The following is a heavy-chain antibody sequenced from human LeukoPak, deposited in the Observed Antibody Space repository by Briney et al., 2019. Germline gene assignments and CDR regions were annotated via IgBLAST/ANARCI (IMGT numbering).Heavy chain of an antibody. CDR2: IYSGGST. Sequence: GGSLRLSCAASGSTFSTYSMSWVRQAPGKGLEWVSVIYSGGSTYYADSVKGRFTISRDNSKNTLYLQMNSLRAEDTAVYYCARDRRGVDRYYFDYWGQGTLVTVSS. D-gene: IGHD3-10*01. CDR3: ARDRRGVDRYYFDY. CDR1: GSTFSTYS. V-gene: IGHV3-53*01. J-gene: IGHJ4*02.